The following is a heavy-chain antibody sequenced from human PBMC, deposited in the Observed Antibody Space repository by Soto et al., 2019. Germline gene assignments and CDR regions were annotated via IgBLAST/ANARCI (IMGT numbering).Heavy chain of an antibody. J-gene: IGHJ4*02. Sequence: QVQLVESGGGVGQPGRSLRLSCAVSGLTFSRHGMHWVRQIPGKGLEWVAVISSDGSRKYYVDSVKGRFTISRDDSKNTVDLQMNSLRAEDTTVYYCAKDKGERYFDYWGRGILVTVSS. V-gene: IGHV3-30*18. D-gene: IGHD1-1*01. CDR2: ISSDGSRK. CDR3: AKDKGERYFDY. CDR1: GLTFSRHG.